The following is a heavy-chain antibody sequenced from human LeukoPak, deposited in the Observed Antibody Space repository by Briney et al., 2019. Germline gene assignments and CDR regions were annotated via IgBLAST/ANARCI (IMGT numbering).Heavy chain of an antibody. CDR3: AKDHSSSWGYNWFDP. V-gene: IGHV3-23*01. Sequence: QAGGSLRLSCAASGFTFSSYAMSWVRQAPGKGLEWVSAISGSGGSTYYADSVKGRFTISRDNSKNTLYLQMNSLRAEDTAVYYCAKDHSSSWGYNWFDPWGQGTLVTVSS. D-gene: IGHD6-13*01. J-gene: IGHJ5*02. CDR2: ISGSGGST. CDR1: GFTFSSYA.